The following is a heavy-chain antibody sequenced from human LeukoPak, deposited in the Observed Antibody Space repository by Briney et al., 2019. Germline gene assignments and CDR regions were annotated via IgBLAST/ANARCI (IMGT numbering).Heavy chain of an antibody. V-gene: IGHV4-59*01. CDR3: ARAHLEYSSSWAVYFLRDRATPLGWFDP. Sequence: PSETLSLTCTVSGGSISSYYWSWIRQPPGKGLEWIGYIYYSGSTNYNPSLKSRVTISVDTSKNQFSLKLSSVTAADTAVYYCARAHLEYSSSWAVYFLRDRATPLGWFDPWGQGTLVTVSS. CDR1: GGSISSYY. D-gene: IGHD6-6*01. J-gene: IGHJ5*02. CDR2: IYYSGST.